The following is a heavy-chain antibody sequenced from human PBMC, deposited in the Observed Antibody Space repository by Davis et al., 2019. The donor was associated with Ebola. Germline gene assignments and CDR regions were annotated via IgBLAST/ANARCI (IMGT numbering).Heavy chain of an antibody. CDR2: INPSGGST. D-gene: IGHD3-3*01. CDR3: ARHRGSLSLEWLLYTWGWFDP. J-gene: IGHJ5*02. CDR1: GYTFTSYY. V-gene: IGHV1-46*01. Sequence: ASVKVSCKASGYTFTSYYMHWVRQAPGQGLEWMGIINPSGGSTSYAQKFQGRVTMTRDTSTSTVYMELSSLRSEDTAMYFCARHRGSLSLEWLLYTWGWFDPWGQGTLVTVSS.